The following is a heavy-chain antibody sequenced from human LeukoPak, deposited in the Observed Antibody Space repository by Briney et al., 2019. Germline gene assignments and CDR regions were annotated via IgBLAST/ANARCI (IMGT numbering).Heavy chain of an antibody. CDR2: ISSSGSTI. CDR3: ARDSIPVSGSFDY. Sequence: PGGSLRLSCAASGFTFSDYYMSWIRQAPGKGLKWVSYISSSGSTIYYADSVKGRFTISRDNAKNSLYLQMNSLRAEDTAVYYCARDSIPVSGSFDYWGQGTLVTVSS. CDR1: GFTFSDYY. D-gene: IGHD6-25*01. V-gene: IGHV3-11*04. J-gene: IGHJ4*02.